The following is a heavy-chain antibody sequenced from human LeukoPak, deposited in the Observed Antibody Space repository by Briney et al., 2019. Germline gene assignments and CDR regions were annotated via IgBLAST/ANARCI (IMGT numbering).Heavy chain of an antibody. J-gene: IGHJ4*02. CDR3: ARGESGSYYAATVHFDY. D-gene: IGHD3-10*01. Sequence: ASVKVSCKASGGTFISYAISWVRQAPGQGLEWMGWISAYNGNTHYAQKLQGRVTMTTDTSTSTAYMELRSLRSDDTAVYYCARGESGSYYAATVHFDYWGQGTLVTVSS. CDR2: ISAYNGNT. CDR1: GGTFISYA. V-gene: IGHV1-18*01.